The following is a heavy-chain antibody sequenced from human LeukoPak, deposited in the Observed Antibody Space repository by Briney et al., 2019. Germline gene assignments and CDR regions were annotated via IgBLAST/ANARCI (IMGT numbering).Heavy chain of an antibody. CDR2: IDSVGTH. J-gene: IGHJ3*01. D-gene: IGHD3-10*01. CDR3: ARVCGSATNYRLCGFDV. CDR1: GGSPNKYF. V-gene: IGHV4-4*07. Sequence: PSETLSLTCILAGGSPNKYFSNWIRQPAGKGLEWIGRIDSVGTHNYNPSLRARVTMSVDTSKSHFSLEVTSMTAADTAMYYCARVCGSATNYRLCGFDVWGQGTVVTVSS.